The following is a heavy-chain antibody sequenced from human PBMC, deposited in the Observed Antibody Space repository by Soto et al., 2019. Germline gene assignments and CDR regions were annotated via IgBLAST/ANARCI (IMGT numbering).Heavy chain of an antibody. CDR3: ARDGRGSDYGGDY. D-gene: IGHD4-17*01. CDR1: GFTVSSNY. Sequence: GGSLRLCRAASGFTVSSNYMSWVRQAPGKGLEWVSVIYSGGSTYYADSVKGRFTISRDNSKNTLYLQMNSLRAEDTAVYYCARDGRGSDYGGDYWGQGTLVTVSS. J-gene: IGHJ4*02. V-gene: IGHV3-66*01. CDR2: IYSGGST.